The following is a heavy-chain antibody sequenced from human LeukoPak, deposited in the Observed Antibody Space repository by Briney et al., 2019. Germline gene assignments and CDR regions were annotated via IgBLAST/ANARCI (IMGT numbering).Heavy chain of an antibody. V-gene: IGHV3-23*01. Sequence: GGSLRLSCAASGFIFNTYAMSWVRQAPGKGLEWVSSISSSGEFTYYVDSAKGRFTISRDNSKNTLYLLLSSLTAEDTAVYYCAKDRPNYYHSDGSYHKRNGDYWGQGTLVTVSS. D-gene: IGHD3-22*01. J-gene: IGHJ4*02. CDR2: ISSSGEFT. CDR3: AKDRPNYYHSDGSYHKRNGDY. CDR1: GFIFNTYA.